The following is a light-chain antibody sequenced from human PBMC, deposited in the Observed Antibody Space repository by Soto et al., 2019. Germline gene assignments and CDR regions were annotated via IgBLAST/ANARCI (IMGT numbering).Light chain of an antibody. CDR1: PANPHN. CDR2: QAS. Sequence: IPFTQSPSSRAASVGGRVTSTCRDSPANPHNLAWDQQKPGQPPRLLHYQASTLPGGVPTRFNGSKAGTQFILTINDLQPEDFAIYYCQQGKRYPRTFGGGTKVDI. J-gene: IGKJ4*01. V-gene: IGKV1-9*01. CDR3: QQGKRYPRT.